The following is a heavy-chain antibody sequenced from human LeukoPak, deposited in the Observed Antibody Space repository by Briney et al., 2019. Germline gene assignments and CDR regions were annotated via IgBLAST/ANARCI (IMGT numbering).Heavy chain of an antibody. CDR2: IKSKTDGGTT. D-gene: IGHD3-22*01. V-gene: IGHV3-15*01. Sequence: GGSLRLSCAASGFTFSNAWMSWVRQAPGKGLEWVGRIKSKTDGGTTDYAAPVKGRFTISRDDSKNTLYLQMNSLKTEDTAVYYCTTDRLYYDSSGYYYYYFDYWGQGTLVTVSS. CDR1: GFTFSNAW. J-gene: IGHJ4*02. CDR3: TTDRLYYDSSGYYYYYFDY.